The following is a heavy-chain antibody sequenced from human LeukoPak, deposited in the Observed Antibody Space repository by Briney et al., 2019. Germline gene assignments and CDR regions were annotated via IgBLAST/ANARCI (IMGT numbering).Heavy chain of an antibody. CDR3: ARAASSDYCSSTSCYMVPSAFDI. CDR2: ISTYNGNT. J-gene: IGHJ3*02. CDR1: GYTFISHG. Sequence: GASVKVSCKASGYTFISHGISWVRRAPGQGLEWMGWISTYNGNTNYAQKFKDRVAVTTDAATSTANMELRSLRSDDTAVYYCARAASSDYCSSTSCYMVPSAFDIWGQGTMVTVSS. V-gene: IGHV1-18*01. D-gene: IGHD2-2*02.